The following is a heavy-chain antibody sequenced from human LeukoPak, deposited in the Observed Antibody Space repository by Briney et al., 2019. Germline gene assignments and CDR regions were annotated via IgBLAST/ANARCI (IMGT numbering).Heavy chain of an antibody. CDR2: INHSGST. CDR1: GGSFSGYY. J-gene: IGHJ4*02. V-gene: IGHV4-34*01. Sequence: PSETLSLTCAVYGGSFSGYYWSWIRQPPGKGLEWIGEINHSGSTNYNPSLKSRVTISVDTSKNQFSLKLSSVAGADTAVYYCARAVVVTAYDFWGQGTLVTVSS. CDR3: ARAVVVTAYDF. D-gene: IGHD2-21*02.